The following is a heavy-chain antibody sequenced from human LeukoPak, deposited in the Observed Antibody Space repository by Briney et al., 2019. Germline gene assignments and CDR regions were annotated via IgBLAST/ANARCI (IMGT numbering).Heavy chain of an antibody. V-gene: IGHV3-33*08. CDR2: IWYDGSNK. J-gene: IGHJ4*02. CDR1: GFTFGSYA. Sequence: GGSLRLSCAGSGFTFGSYAMTWARQAPGKGLEWVAVIWYDGSNKYYADSVKGRFTISRDNSKNTLYLQMNSLRAEDTAVYYCARASGPEWMVRGVTMGPLSYWGQGTLVTVSS. D-gene: IGHD3-10*01. CDR3: ARASGPEWMVRGVTMGPLSY.